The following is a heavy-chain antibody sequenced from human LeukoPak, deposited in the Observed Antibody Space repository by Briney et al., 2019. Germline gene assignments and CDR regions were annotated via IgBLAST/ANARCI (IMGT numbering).Heavy chain of an antibody. J-gene: IGHJ4*02. V-gene: IGHV3-23*01. CDR2: ISSTGGTT. CDR3: ARNLPMDY. D-gene: IGHD1-14*01. Sequence: GSLRLSCAASGFTFSSYAMSWVRQAPGRGLEWVSLISSTGGTTYYADSVKGRSTISRDNSKNTLYLQMNSLRAEDTAVYYCARNLPMDYWGQGTLVTVSS. CDR1: GFTFSSYA.